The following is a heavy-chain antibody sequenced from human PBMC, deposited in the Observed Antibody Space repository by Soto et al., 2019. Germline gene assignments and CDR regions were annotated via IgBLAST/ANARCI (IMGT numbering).Heavy chain of an antibody. V-gene: IGHV3-15*07. D-gene: IGHD6-19*01. CDR2: IKSKTDGDTA. J-gene: IGHJ4*02. CDR3: TTGDYTSGTDH. CDR1: GFTFNNAR. Sequence: EVQLVESGGGLVKPGGSLRLSCTASGFTFNNARMNWVRQTPGKGLEWVGRIKSKTDGDTATYAAPVKGRFTISRDDSKTTLYLQMNSLKADDTAVYYCTTGDYTSGTDHWGQGILVTVSS.